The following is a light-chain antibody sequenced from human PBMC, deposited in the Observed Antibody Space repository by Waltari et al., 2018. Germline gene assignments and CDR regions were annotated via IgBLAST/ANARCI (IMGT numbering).Light chain of an antibody. CDR1: SSDVGSYNH. CDR2: EVS. Sequence: QSALTQPASVSGSPGQSITISCTGTSSDVGSYNHVSWYHQHPGQAPKLIIYEVSHRPSGVFYCFSGSKAGNTASLTSSGLQAEDEADYYCSSYTSSRTWVFGGGTKLTVL. J-gene: IGLJ3*02. V-gene: IGLV2-14*01. CDR3: SSYTSSRTWV.